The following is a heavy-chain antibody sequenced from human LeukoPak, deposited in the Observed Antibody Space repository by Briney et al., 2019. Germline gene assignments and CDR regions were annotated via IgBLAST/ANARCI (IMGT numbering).Heavy chain of an antibody. CDR2: ISSSSSYI. D-gene: IGHD3-22*01. V-gene: IGHV3-21*01. CDR3: ARGVVVENMAWFDP. CDR1: GFTFSSYS. Sequence: PGGSLRLSCAASGFTFSSYSMNWVRQAPGKGLEWVSSISSSSSYIYYADSVKGRFTISRDNAKNSLYLQMNSLRAEDTAVYYCARGVVVENMAWFDPWGQGILVIVSS. J-gene: IGHJ5*02.